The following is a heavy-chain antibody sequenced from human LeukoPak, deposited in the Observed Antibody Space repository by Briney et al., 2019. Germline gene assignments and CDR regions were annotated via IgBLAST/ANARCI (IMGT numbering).Heavy chain of an antibody. CDR1: GFTFSSYG. CDR3: ARDDSSGYYHIPHAFDI. J-gene: IGHJ3*02. Sequence: GGSLRLSCAASGFTFSSYGMHWVRQAPGKGLEWVAVIWYDGSNKYYADSVKGRFTISRDNSKNTLYLQMNSLRAEDTAVYYCARDDSSGYYHIPHAFDIWGQGTMVTVSS. D-gene: IGHD3-22*01. V-gene: IGHV3-33*01. CDR2: IWYDGSNK.